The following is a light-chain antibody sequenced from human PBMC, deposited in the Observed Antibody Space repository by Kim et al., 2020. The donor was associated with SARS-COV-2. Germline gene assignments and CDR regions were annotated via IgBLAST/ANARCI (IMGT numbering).Light chain of an antibody. J-gene: IGKJ4*01. CDR1: QSIRNQ. V-gene: IGKV3D-15*01. Sequence: ETVMTQSPATLSVSPGERVTLSCRASQSIRNQLAWYQQKPGQTPRLLIYGASTRATGVPARFSGSGSGTEFTLTITSLQSEDFAVYYCQHYENWPPLTFGGGTKVDIK. CDR2: GAS. CDR3: QHYENWPPLT.